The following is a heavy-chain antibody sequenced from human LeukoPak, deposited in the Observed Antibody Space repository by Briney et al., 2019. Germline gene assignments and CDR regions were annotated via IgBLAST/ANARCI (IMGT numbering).Heavy chain of an antibody. CDR3: ARGIRPMDYYDSSGYYDY. CDR2: INHSGST. Sequence: PSETLSLTCTDSGGSISRNTYYWGWIRQPPGKGLEWFGEINHSGSTNYNQSLKSQVTISVDTSKNQFSLKLSSVTAADTAVYYCARGIRPMDYYDSSGYYDYWGQGTLVTVSS. D-gene: IGHD3-22*01. CDR1: GGSISRNTYY. J-gene: IGHJ4*02. V-gene: IGHV4-39*01.